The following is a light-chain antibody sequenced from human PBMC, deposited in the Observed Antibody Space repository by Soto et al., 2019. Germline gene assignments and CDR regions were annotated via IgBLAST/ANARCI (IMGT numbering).Light chain of an antibody. CDR1: SGHSTYT. CDR3: QTWGTGIRV. CDR2: LNSDGSH. J-gene: IGLJ2*01. V-gene: IGLV4-69*01. Sequence: QAVLTQSPSASASLGASVKLTCTLSSGHSTYTIPWDQQQPQKGPRYLMNLNSDGSHSKGDGIPDRFSGSSSGAERYLTISSLQSEDEADYYCQTWGTGIRVFGGGTKLTVL.